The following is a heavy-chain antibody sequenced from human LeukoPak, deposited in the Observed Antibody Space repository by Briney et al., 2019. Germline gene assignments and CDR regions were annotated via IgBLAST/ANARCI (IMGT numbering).Heavy chain of an antibody. D-gene: IGHD1-26*01. CDR3: AKDYSDSRVGDVFFEY. J-gene: IGHJ4*02. Sequence: PGGSLRLFCAASGFPFSSYAMGWVRQAPGKGLEWVSGITSGFTPHYADSVKGRFIISRDNSKNTFHLQMNSLRAEDTAVYYCAKDYSDSRVGDVFFEYWGQGTLVTVSS. CDR2: ITSGFTP. CDR1: GFPFSSYA. V-gene: IGHV3-23*01.